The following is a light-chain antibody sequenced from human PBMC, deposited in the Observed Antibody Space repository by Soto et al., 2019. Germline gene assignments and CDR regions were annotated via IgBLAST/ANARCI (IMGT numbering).Light chain of an antibody. CDR1: QDIGNF. Sequence: ILMTHSPSSLSAFVGDRFTITCRASQDIGNFLAWYQQKPGKVPKLLIYAASNLQSGVPSRFSGSGSGTDLTLTIRSLQPEDVDPYYCKKCKVAKLTFGGRKNVDIK. V-gene: IGKV1-27*01. CDR3: KKCKVAKLT. J-gene: IGKJ4*01. CDR2: AAS.